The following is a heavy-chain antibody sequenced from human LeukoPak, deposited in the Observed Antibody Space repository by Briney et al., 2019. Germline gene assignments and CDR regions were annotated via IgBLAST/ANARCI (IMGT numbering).Heavy chain of an antibody. CDR1: GGSFSGYY. CDR3: ARGGGDYWYFDL. Sequence: SETLSLTCAVYGGSFSGYYWSWIRQPPGKGREWIGETHHSGSTNYNPSLKSRVTISVDTSKNQFSLKLTSVTAADTAVYYCARGGGDYWYFDLWGRGTLVTVSS. J-gene: IGHJ2*01. V-gene: IGHV4-34*01. CDR2: THHSGST. D-gene: IGHD2-21*01.